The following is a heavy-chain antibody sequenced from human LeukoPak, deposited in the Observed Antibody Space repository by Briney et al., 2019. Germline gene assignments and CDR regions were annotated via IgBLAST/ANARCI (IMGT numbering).Heavy chain of an antibody. CDR2: INTNTGNP. J-gene: IGHJ6*03. Sequence: ASVKVSCKASGYTFTSYGIHWVRQAPGQGLEWMGWINTNTGNPTYAQGFTGRFVFSLETSVSTSYLQISSLKAEDTAVYYCARGRGSSARLGYYYYYIDVWGKGTTITVSS. CDR3: ARGRGSSARLGYYYYYIDV. CDR1: GYTFTSYG. D-gene: IGHD1-26*01. V-gene: IGHV7-4-1*02.